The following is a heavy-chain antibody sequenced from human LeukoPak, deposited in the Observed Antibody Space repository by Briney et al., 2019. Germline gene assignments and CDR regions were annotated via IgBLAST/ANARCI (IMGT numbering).Heavy chain of an antibody. V-gene: IGHV1-46*01. Sequence: GASVKVSCKASGYTFTSYYMHWVRQAPGQGLEWMGIINPSGGSTSYAQKFQGRVTMTRDTSTSTVYMELSSLRSEDTAVYYCARETTPNLRSRGSVDPWGQGTLVTVSS. CDR1: GYTFTSYY. CDR3: ARETTPNLRSRGSVDP. CDR2: INPSGGST. D-gene: IGHD6-13*01. J-gene: IGHJ5*02.